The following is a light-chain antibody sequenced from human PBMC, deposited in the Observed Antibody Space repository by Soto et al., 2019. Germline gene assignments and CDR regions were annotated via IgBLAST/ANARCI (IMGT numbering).Light chain of an antibody. CDR1: SSNIGAGYD. Sequence: QSVLTQPPSVSGAPGQRVTISCTGSSSNIGAGYDVHWYQQLPGTAPKLLIYVNSNRPSGVPDRCSGSKSGTSASLAITGLQAEDEADYYCQSYDSSLSAVVFGGGTQLTVL. V-gene: IGLV1-40*01. CDR2: VNS. CDR3: QSYDSSLSAVV. J-gene: IGLJ2*01.